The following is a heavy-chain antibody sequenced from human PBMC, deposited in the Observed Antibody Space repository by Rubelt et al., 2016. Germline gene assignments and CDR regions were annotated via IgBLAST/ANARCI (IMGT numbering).Heavy chain of an antibody. Sequence: QVQLQQWGAGLLKPSGTLSLTCAVYGGSFSGYYWSWIRQPPGKGLEWIGEINHSGSTNYNPSLKSRVTLSVDTSKNQFSLKLSSVTAADTAVYYCARGTITGDAWGGTDYWGQGTLVTVSS. CDR3: ARGTITGDAWGGTDY. CDR1: GGSFSGYY. V-gene: IGHV4-34*01. CDR2: INHSGST. D-gene: IGHD7-27*01. J-gene: IGHJ4*02.